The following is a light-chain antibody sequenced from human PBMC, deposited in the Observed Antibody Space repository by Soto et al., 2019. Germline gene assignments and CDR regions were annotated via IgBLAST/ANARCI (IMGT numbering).Light chain of an antibody. CDR3: NSYTSKSTGV. CDR1: SSDVGGYNY. Sequence: QSALTQPASVSGSPGQSITISCTGTSSDVGGYNYVSWYQQHPGKAPKLIIYEDSNRPSGVSNRFSGSKSGNTASLTISGLQAEYEADYYCNSYTSKSTGVFGTGTKLTVL. CDR2: EDS. V-gene: IGLV2-14*01. J-gene: IGLJ1*01.